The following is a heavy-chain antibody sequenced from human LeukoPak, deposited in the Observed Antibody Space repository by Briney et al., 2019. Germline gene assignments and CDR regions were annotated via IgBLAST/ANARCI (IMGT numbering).Heavy chain of an antibody. D-gene: IGHD3-22*01. CDR2: VHYSGAT. Sequence: SETLSLTCTVSGGSITSDAYYWGWIRQPPGKGLEWIASVHYSGATYYNPPLKSRVTISVDTSKNHFSLKLSSVTAADTAVYYCARHDTMIVGDAFDIWGQGTMVTVSS. CDR3: ARHDTMIVGDAFDI. J-gene: IGHJ3*02. CDR1: GGSITSDAYY. V-gene: IGHV4-39*07.